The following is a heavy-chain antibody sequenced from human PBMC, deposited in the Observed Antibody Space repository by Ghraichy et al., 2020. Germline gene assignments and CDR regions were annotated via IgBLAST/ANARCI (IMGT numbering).Heavy chain of an antibody. D-gene: IGHD1-26*01. J-gene: IGHJ5*02. Sequence: SETLSLTCAVSGGSISSGGYSWSWIRQPPGKGLEWIGYIYHSGSTYYNPSLKSRVTISVDRSKNQFSLKLSSVTAADTAVYYCARGPFLGRGGWFDPWGQGTLVTVSS. CDR2: IYHSGST. CDR1: GGSISSGGYS. CDR3: ARGPFLGRGGWFDP. V-gene: IGHV4-30-2*01.